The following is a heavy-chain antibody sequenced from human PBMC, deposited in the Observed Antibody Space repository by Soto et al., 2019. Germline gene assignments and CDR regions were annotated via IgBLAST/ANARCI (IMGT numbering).Heavy chain of an antibody. CDR1: GYSISSGYY. CDR3: AREVSSAFDI. D-gene: IGHD2-8*01. Sequence: SETLSLTCAVSGYSISSGYYWDWIRQPPGKGLEWIGSIYHSGSTYYNPSLKSRVTISADTSNNQFSLRLSSATAADTAVYYCAREVSSAFDIWGQGTMVTVSS. J-gene: IGHJ3*02. CDR2: IYHSGST. V-gene: IGHV4-38-2*02.